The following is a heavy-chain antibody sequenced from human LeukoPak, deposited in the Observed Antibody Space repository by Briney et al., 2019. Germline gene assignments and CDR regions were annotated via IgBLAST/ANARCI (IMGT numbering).Heavy chain of an antibody. CDR2: IYYSGST. J-gene: IGHJ3*02. Sequence: PSETLSLTCTVSGGSISSSSYYWGWIRQPPGKGLEWIGSIYYSGSTYYNPSLKSRVTISVDTSKNQFSLKLSFVTAADTAMYYCARSDYHNSGSHTVFDAFDIWGQGTRVTVSS. V-gene: IGHV4-39*07. CDR3: ARSDYHNSGSHTVFDAFDI. D-gene: IGHD3-10*01. CDR1: GGSISSSSYY.